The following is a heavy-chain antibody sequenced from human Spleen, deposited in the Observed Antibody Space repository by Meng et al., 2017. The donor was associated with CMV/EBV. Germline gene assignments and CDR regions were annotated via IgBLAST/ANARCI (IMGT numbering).Heavy chain of an antibody. CDR3: GRDLTGERDQ. CDR2: LNEDGSFT. CDR1: GFTFSRYW. J-gene: IGHJ4*02. D-gene: IGHD7-27*01. Sequence: EVHYVGAGGGLVQPGGSLIISVADSGFTFSRYWMHWVRQVPGKGLVWVSRLNEDGSFTSYADSVKGRFTISRDNAKNTLYLQMNSLRVDDSGVYYCGRDLTGERDQWGQGTLVTVSS. V-gene: IGHV3-74*03.